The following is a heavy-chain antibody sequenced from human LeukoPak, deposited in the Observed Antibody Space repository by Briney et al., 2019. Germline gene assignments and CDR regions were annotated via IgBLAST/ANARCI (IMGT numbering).Heavy chain of an antibody. V-gene: IGHV3-30-3*01. Sequence: GGSLRLSCAASGFTVSSYAMHWVRQAPGKGLEWVAVISYDGSNKYYADSVKGRFTISRDNTKNTLYLQMNSLRAEDTAVYYCARDLRDMITFGGVIGYWGQGTLVTVSS. CDR2: ISYDGSNK. D-gene: IGHD3-16*02. J-gene: IGHJ4*02. CDR1: GFTVSSYA. CDR3: ARDLRDMITFGGVIGY.